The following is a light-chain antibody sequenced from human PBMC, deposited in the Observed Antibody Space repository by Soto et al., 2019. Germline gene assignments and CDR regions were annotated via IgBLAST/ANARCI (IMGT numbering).Light chain of an antibody. CDR1: QSIVRSY. CDR2: GAS. J-gene: IGKJ2*01. V-gene: IGKV3-20*01. CDR3: QQYGSSPYT. Sequence: EIVWTQSPGTLSLSPGERATLSCRASQSIVRSYLAWYQQKPGQAPRLLIYGASSRATGIPDRFSGSGSGTDFTLTISRLEPEDFAVYYCQQYGSSPYTFGQGTKLEIK.